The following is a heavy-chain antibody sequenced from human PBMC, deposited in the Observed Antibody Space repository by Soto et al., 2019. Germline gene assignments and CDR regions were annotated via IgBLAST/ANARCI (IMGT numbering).Heavy chain of an antibody. CDR1: GFTFSGST. D-gene: IGHD2-15*01. CDR3: TGGHCTGGTCYSGYFQH. V-gene: IGHV3-73*02. Sequence: EVQLVQSGGGLVQPGGSLKLSCAASGFTFSGSTVHWVRQASGEGLQWVGRIRSKANDYATTYIASVKGRFTISRDDSTNTAYLQMSDLKTEDTAVYYSTGGHCTGGTCYSGYFQHWGQGALFTVFS. J-gene: IGHJ1*01. CDR2: IRSKANDYAT.